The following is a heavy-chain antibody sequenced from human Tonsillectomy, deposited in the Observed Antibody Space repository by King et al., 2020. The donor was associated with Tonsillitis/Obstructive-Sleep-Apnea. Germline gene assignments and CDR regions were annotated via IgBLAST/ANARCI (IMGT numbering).Heavy chain of an antibody. J-gene: IGHJ4*02. CDR1: GFTFSSYS. D-gene: IGHD2-15*01. Sequence: VQLVESGGGLVKPGGSLRLSCAASGFTFSSYSMNWVRQAPGKGGEWGSSLSSSGMYIQYADSVKGPFTISRDNAKNSLYLQMNSLRADDTAVYYCARDPTVVVVAATPYFDYWGQGTLVTVSS. V-gene: IGHV3-21*01. CDR3: ARDPTVVVVAATPYFDY. CDR2: LSSSGMYI.